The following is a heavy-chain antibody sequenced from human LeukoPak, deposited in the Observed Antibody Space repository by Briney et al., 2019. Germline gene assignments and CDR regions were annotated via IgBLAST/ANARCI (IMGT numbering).Heavy chain of an antibody. J-gene: IGHJ4*02. V-gene: IGHV3-30*01. CDR2: ISSGGTYE. Sequence: PGGSLRLSCAASGFTFSNYAMHWVRQAPGKGLEWVSLISSGGTYEYYADSVKGRFTISRDNSKNTLYLQLNSLRAEDTAVYYCARDSTYYYDSGSSGPHFDNWGQGTLVTVSS. CDR3: ARDSTYYYDSGSSGPHFDN. CDR1: GFTFSNYA. D-gene: IGHD3-10*01.